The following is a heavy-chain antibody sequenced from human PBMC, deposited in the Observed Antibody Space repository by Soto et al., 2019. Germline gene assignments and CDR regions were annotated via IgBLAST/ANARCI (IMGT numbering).Heavy chain of an antibody. CDR2: ITWNSGSI. CDR1: GFTFDDYA. Sequence: EVQLVESGGGLEQPCRSLRLSCAASGFTFDDYAIHWVRQRPGRGLEWVSGITWNSGSIAYADSVKGRFTIFRDNAKNSLYLQMNSLRAEDTALYYCAKDGSKRRSDFWSGYYSEWGQGTLVIVSS. CDR3: AKDGSKRRSDFWSGYYSE. J-gene: IGHJ4*02. D-gene: IGHD3-3*01. V-gene: IGHV3-9*01.